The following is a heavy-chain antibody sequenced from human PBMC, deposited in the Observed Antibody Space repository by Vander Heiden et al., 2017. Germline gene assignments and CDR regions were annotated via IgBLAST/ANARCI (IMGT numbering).Heavy chain of an antibody. Sequence: QPQLVQSGAEVKKPGASVKVSCETSGYAFETYGISWVRQAPGQGPEWMGWISGYNANTKYAQKFQGRVTLWTDTSTSTASMALNSLRSDDTAFYYCARDSSSWRGAHWLVPWGHGTLGTGSS. CDR3: ARDSSSWRGAHWLVP. CDR2: ISGYNANT. CDR1: GYAFETYG. D-gene: IGHD6-13*01. V-gene: IGHV1-18*01. J-gene: IGHJ5*02.